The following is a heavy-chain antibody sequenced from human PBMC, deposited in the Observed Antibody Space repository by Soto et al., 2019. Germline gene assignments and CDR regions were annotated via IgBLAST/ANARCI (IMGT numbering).Heavy chain of an antibody. CDR1: GFTLSDYY. CDR3: ASKQPVLGDGFDI. J-gene: IGHJ3*02. D-gene: IGHD6-13*01. V-gene: IGHV3-11*01. CDR2: ISSSGSTI. Sequence: LRLSCAASGFTLSDYYMSWIRQAPGKGLEWVSYISSSGSTIYYADSVKGRFTISRDNAKNSLYLQMNSLRAEDTAVYYCASKQPVLGDGFDIWGQGTMVTVSS.